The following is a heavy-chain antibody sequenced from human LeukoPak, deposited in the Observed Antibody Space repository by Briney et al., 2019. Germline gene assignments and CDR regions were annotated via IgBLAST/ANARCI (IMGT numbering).Heavy chain of an antibody. J-gene: IGHJ6*03. CDR2: IRSKANNYAT. CDR3: TRHSSPGIAVAGPYYYYMDV. CDR1: GFTFSGSA. Sequence: GGSRSLSCAASGFTFSGSAMHWVRRPSGKGREGVGRIRSKANNYATAYAASVKGRFTISRDDSKNTAYLQMNSLKTEDTAVYYCTRHSSPGIAVAGPYYYYMDVWGKGTTVTVSS. D-gene: IGHD6-19*01. V-gene: IGHV3-73*01.